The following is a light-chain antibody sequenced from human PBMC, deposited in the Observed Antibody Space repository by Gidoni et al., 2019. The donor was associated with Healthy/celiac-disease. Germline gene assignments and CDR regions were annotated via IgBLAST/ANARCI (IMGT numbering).Light chain of an antibody. V-gene: IGLV3-1*01. CDR2: QDS. CDR1: KLGDKY. Sequence: SYELTQPPSVSVSQGQTASITCSGDKLGDKYACWYQQKPGQSPVLVIYQDSKRPSGIPERFSGSNSGNTAILTISGTQAMDEADDYCQAWDSSTAAVVFGGGTKLTVL. CDR3: QAWDSSTAAVV. J-gene: IGLJ2*01.